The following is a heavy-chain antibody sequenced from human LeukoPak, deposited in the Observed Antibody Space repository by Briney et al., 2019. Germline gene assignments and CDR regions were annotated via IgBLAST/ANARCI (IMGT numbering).Heavy chain of an antibody. D-gene: IGHD3-22*01. V-gene: IGHV3-73*01. CDR2: VGSKANTYAT. J-gene: IGHJ4*02. CDR3: TRPDYDSSGSTFDY. Sequence: GGSLRLSCEASGFSFSGSAMHWVRQASGKGLEWVGRVGSKANTYATAYAAPVKGRFIISRGDSKNTAYLQMNSLKTEDTAVYYCTRPDYDSSGSTFDYWGQGTLVTVSS. CDR1: GFSFSGSA.